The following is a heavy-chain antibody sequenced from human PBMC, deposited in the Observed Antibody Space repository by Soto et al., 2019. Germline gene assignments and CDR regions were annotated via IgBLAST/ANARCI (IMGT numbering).Heavy chain of an antibody. CDR1: GYTFTIYA. V-gene: IGHV1-3*01. Sequence: ASVKVSCKASGYTFTIYAMHWVRQAPGQRLEWMGWINAGNGNTKYSQKFQGRVTITRDTSASTAYMELSSLRSEDTAVYYCARDREYSSSPTYYFDYWGQGTLVTVSS. CDR3: ARDREYSSSPTYYFDY. D-gene: IGHD6-6*01. J-gene: IGHJ4*02. CDR2: INAGNGNT.